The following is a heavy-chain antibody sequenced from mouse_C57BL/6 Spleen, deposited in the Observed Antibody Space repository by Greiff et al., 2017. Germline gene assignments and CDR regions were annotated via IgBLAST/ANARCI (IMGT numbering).Heavy chain of an antibody. CDR1: GYTFTDYY. J-gene: IGHJ4*01. Sequence: VQLQQSGAELVRPGASVKLSCKASGYTFTDYYINWVKQRPGQGLEWIARIYPGSGNTYYNEKFKGKATLTAEKSSSTAYMQLSSLTSEDSAVYFCARENWTYYYGSSSYAMDYWGQGTSVTVSS. CDR2: IYPGSGNT. D-gene: IGHD1-1*01. CDR3: ARENWTYYYGSSSYAMDY. V-gene: IGHV1-76*01.